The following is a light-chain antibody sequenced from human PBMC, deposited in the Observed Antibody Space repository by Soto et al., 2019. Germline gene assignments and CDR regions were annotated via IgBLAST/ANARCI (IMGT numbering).Light chain of an antibody. CDR3: SSYTGSSTLV. CDR2: EVS. V-gene: IGLV2-14*01. Sequence: QSALTQPASVSGSPGQSITISCTGTSSDVGGYNYVSWYQQHPGKAPKLMIYEVSNRPSGVSNRFSGSKSGNTASLTISGLQADEEADYYCSSYTGSSTLVFGGGTKLTVL. J-gene: IGLJ3*02. CDR1: SSDVGGYNY.